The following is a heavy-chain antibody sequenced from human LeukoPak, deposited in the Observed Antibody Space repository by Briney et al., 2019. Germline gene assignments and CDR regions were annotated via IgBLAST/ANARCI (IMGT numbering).Heavy chain of an antibody. Sequence: KPSETLSLTCAVYGGSFSGYYWSWIRQPPGKGLEWIGEINHSGSTNYNPSLKSRVTISVDTSKNQFSLKLSSVTAADTAVYYCARGGPPPIMITFGGVRSGLFDPWGQGTLVTVSS. CDR2: INHSGST. D-gene: IGHD3-16*01. J-gene: IGHJ5*02. CDR3: ARGGPPPIMITFGGVRSGLFDP. CDR1: GGSFSGYY. V-gene: IGHV4-34*01.